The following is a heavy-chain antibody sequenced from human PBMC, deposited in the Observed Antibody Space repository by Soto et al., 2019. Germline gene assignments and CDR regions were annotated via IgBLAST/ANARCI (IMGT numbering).Heavy chain of an antibody. J-gene: IGHJ4*02. Sequence: QVQLVQSGAEVKKPGASVKVSCKASGYTFTSYDINWVRQATGQGLEWMGWLNPNSGNTGYAQKYQSRVNMTRKTSISRVNMELSNLRSEATSAYYCARVRRESSSCPRIFDYWGQGTLVSISS. CDR3: ARVRRESSSCPRIFDY. D-gene: IGHD6-13*01. CDR1: GYTFTSYD. V-gene: IGHV1-8*01. CDR2: LNPNSGNT.